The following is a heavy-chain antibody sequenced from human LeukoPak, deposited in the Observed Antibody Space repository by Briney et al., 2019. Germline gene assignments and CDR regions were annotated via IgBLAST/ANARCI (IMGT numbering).Heavy chain of an antibody. J-gene: IGHJ3*02. V-gene: IGHV3-21*01. CDR3: ARDRSKLLWFGELLSDAFDI. D-gene: IGHD3-10*01. CDR1: GLTFSSYS. Sequence: GGSLRLSCAASGLTFSSYSMNWVRQAPGKGLEWVSSISSSSSYIYYADSVKGRFTISRDNAKNSLYLQMNSLRAEDTAVYYCARDRSKLLWFGELLSDAFDIWGQGTMVTVSS. CDR2: ISSSSSYI.